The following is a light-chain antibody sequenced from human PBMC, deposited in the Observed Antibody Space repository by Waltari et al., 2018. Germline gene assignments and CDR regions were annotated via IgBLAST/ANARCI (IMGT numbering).Light chain of an antibody. CDR3: QQRSTWLT. Sequence: EIVLTQSPATLSLSPGEEATLTCRANQRAGTYLAWYQKKAGLAPRLLIYDASIRASGIPARFSGSGSGTDFALTISSLEPEDFAVYYCQQRSTWLTFGGGTTVDIK. CDR1: QRAGTY. V-gene: IGKV3-11*01. CDR2: DAS. J-gene: IGKJ4*01.